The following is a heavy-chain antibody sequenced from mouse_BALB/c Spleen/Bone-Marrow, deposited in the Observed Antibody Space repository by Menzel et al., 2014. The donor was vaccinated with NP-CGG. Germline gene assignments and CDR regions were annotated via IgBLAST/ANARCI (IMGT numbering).Heavy chain of an antibody. CDR1: GFNIKDTY. CDR2: IDPANGNT. Sequence: EVQLQQSGAELVKPGASVRLSCSASGFNIKDTYMHWVKQRPEQGLEWIGRIDPANGNTKYDPKFQDKATITADTSSDTVDLQLSSLTFEDTAVYYCARQEFAIYWYFDVWGAGTRSPSPQ. J-gene: IGHJ1*01. V-gene: IGHV14-3*02. D-gene: IGHD1-3*01. CDR3: ARQEFAIYWYFDV.